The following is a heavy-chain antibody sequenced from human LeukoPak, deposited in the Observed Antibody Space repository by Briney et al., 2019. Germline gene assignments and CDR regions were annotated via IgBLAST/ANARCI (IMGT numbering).Heavy chain of an antibody. J-gene: IGHJ3*02. Sequence: SETLSLTCTVSGYSISSGYYWGWIRPPPGKGLEWIGSIYHSGSTYYNPSLKSRVTISVDTSKNQFSLKLSSVTAADTAVYYCARDRVGDSSAFDIWGQGTMVTVSS. V-gene: IGHV4-38-2*02. D-gene: IGHD3-22*01. CDR1: GYSISSGYY. CDR2: IYHSGST. CDR3: ARDRVGDSSAFDI.